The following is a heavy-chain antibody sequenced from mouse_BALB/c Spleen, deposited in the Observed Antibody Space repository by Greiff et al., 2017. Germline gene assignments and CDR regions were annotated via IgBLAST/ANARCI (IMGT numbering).Heavy chain of an antibody. CDR3: ASLYYEYYFDY. J-gene: IGHJ2*01. CDR1: GYSITSGYY. V-gene: IGHV3-6*02. Sequence: EVKLQESGPGLVKPSQSLSLTCSVTGYSITSGYYWNWIRQFPGNKLEWMGYISYDGSNNYNPSLKNRISITRDTSKNQFFLKLNSVTTEDTATYYCASLYYEYYFDYWGQGTTLTVSS. CDR2: ISYDGSN. D-gene: IGHD2-4*01.